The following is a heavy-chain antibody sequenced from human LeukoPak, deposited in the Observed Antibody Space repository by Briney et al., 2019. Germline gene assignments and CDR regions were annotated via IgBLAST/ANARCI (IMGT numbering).Heavy chain of an antibody. CDR2: IYSGGST. Sequence: AGGSRRLSCAAAVVTVSSNNVSWVRQAPWKGLEWVSVIYSGGSTYYADSVKGRFTISRDNSKNTVYLQMNSLRVEDTAVYYCARLWIQDHYDAFDIWGQGTMVTVSS. V-gene: IGHV3-53*01. CDR1: VVTVSSNN. CDR3: ARLWIQDHYDAFDI. J-gene: IGHJ3*02. D-gene: IGHD5-18*01.